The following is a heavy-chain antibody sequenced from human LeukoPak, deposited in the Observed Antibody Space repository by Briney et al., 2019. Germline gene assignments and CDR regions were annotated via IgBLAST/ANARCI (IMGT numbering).Heavy chain of an antibody. J-gene: IGHJ4*02. CDR1: GGSISSYY. Sequence: SETLSLTCTVSGGSISSYYWSWIRQPPGKGLEWIGYIYYSGSTNYNPSLKSRVTISVDTSKNQFSLKLCSVTAADTAVYYCARDPAHDYGDYPQYYFDYWGQGTLVTVSS. V-gene: IGHV4-59*01. CDR3: ARDPAHDYGDYPQYYFDY. CDR2: IYYSGST. D-gene: IGHD4-17*01.